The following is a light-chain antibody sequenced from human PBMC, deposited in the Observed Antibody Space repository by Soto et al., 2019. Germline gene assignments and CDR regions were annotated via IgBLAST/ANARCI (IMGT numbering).Light chain of an antibody. Sequence: EIVMTPSPATLSVSPVERATLSCRASQSFSSNYVAWYQQKPGQAPRLLIYGASSRATGIPDRFSGGGSGTDFTLTISRLEPEDFAVYYCQQYGSSPLTFGGGTKVDIK. J-gene: IGKJ4*02. V-gene: IGKV3-20*01. CDR3: QQYGSSPLT. CDR1: QSFSSNY. CDR2: GAS.